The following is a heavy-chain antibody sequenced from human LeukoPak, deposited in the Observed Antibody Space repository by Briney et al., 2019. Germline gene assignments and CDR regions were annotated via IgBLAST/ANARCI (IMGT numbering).Heavy chain of an antibody. CDR2: ITSSGSTI. CDR3: ARGGYYGSGYYFDY. V-gene: IGHV3-11*01. D-gene: IGHD3-22*01. Sequence: GGSLRLSCVVSGFTFSDCYMNWIRQAPGKGLEWVSYITSSGSTIYYADSVKGRFTISRDNDKNSLSLQMSSLRAEDTAVYYCARGGYYGSGYYFDYWGQGTLVTVSS. CDR1: GFTFSDCY. J-gene: IGHJ4*02.